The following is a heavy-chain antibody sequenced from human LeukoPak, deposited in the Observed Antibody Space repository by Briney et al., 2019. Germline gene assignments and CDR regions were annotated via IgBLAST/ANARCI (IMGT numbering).Heavy chain of an antibody. CDR2: IYHSGST. Sequence: ESSETLSLTCAVSGYSISSGDYWGWIRQPPGKGLEWIGNIYHSGSTYYNPSRKSRVTISVDPSKNQFSLKVNTVTAEDTAVYYSAREIIEVTGTFDYWGRGTLVTVSS. CDR1: GYSISSGDY. CDR3: AREIIEVTGTFDY. D-gene: IGHD6-19*01. V-gene: IGHV4-38-2*02. J-gene: IGHJ4*02.